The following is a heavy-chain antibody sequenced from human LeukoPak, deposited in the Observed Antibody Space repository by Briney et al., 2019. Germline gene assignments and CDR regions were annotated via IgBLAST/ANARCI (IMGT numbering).Heavy chain of an antibody. V-gene: IGHV3-23*01. Sequence: GGSLRLSCAASGFTFNNFGMTWVRQAPGKGLEWVSTISGGGGGSSYYAYSVKGRFTISGDNSKDTVYLQMNSLRAEDTAVYHFARVRCSAMGCSSNWFDPWGQGTLVTVSS. J-gene: IGHJ5*02. CDR1: GFTFNNFG. D-gene: IGHD2-15*01. CDR2: ISGGGGGSS. CDR3: ARVRCSAMGCSSNWFDP.